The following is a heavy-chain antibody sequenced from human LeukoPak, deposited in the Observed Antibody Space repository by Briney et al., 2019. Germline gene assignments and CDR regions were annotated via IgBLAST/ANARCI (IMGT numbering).Heavy chain of an antibody. V-gene: IGHV3-53*01. J-gene: IGHJ4*02. CDR3: ARGLGYCTSATCLLPFDY. CDR2: IYSGGST. Sequence: GSLRLSCAASGFTVSTYYMTWVRPAPGKGLECVSVIYSGGSTYYADSVKGRFTVSRDNSKNTLYLQMNSLRAEDTAMYYCARGLGYCTSATCLLPFDYWGQGTLVTVSS. D-gene: IGHD2-8*01. CDR1: GFTVSTYY.